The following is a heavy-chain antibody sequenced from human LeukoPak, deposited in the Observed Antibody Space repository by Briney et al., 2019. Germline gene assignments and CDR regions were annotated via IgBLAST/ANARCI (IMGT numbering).Heavy chain of an antibody. CDR2: IYPGDSDT. D-gene: IGHD4-17*01. J-gene: IGHJ4*02. Sequence: GESLKISCKGSGYTFTNYWIGRVRQMPGKGLEWMGIIYPGDSDTRYSPSFQGQVTISADKSISTAYLQWSSLKASDTAMYYCARGDYGDFRVFYALFDYWGQGTLVTVSS. CDR3: ARGDYGDFRVFYALFDY. V-gene: IGHV5-51*01. CDR1: GYTFTNYW.